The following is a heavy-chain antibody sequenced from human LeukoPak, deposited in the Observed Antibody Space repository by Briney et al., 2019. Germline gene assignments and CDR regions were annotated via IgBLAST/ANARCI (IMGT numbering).Heavy chain of an antibody. CDR1: GFTFSSYW. V-gene: IGHV3-7*01. Sequence: GGSLRLXCAASGFTFSSYWMSWVRQAPGKGLEWVANIKQDGSEKYYVDSVKGRFTISRDNAKNSLYLQMNSLRAEDTAVYYCARAPLRYCSSTSCRDYWGQGTLVTVSS. CDR2: IKQDGSEK. CDR3: ARAPLRYCSSTSCRDY. J-gene: IGHJ4*02. D-gene: IGHD2-2*01.